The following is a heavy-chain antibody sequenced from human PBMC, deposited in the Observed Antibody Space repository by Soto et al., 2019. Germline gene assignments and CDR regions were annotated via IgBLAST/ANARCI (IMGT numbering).Heavy chain of an antibody. Sequence: QVQLQQWGAGLLKPSETLSLTCAVYGGSFSGYYWSWIRQPPGKGLEWIGEINHSGSTNYNPSLRSRVPISVDTSKTQFSLKLSSVTAEDTAVYYCGGLPRGYNNGMAVWGQGTTVTVSS. J-gene: IGHJ6*02. CDR3: GGLPRGYNNGMAV. CDR1: GGSFSGYY. V-gene: IGHV4-34*01. CDR2: INHSGST.